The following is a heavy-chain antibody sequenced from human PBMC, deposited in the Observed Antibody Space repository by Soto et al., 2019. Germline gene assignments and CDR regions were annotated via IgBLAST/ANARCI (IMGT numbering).Heavy chain of an antibody. V-gene: IGHV3-7*05. CDR1: GSTFSNYW. Sequence: EAQLVESGGGLVQPGGSMRLSCAASGSTFSNYWLTWVRQAPGKGLQWVANINQDGSAINYVASVKGRFTISRDNAKNSLYLQMNSLRGEDTAVYYCARGGGYLVDDWGQATLVTVSS. D-gene: IGHD5-12*01. J-gene: IGHJ4*02. CDR3: ARGGGYLVDD. CDR2: INQDGSAI.